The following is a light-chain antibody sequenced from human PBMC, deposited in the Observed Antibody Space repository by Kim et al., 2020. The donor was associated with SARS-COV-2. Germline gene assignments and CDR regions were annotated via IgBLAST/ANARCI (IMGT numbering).Light chain of an antibody. CDR2: GAS. V-gene: IGKV3-20*01. CDR1: QSVSSSY. Sequence: EIVLTQSPGTLSLSPGERATLSCRASQSVSSSYLAWYQQKPGQAPRLLIYGASIRGTGIPDRFSGSGSGTDFTLTISRLEPEDFAVYYCQQYGSSPWTFGQGTKVDIK. J-gene: IGKJ1*01. CDR3: QQYGSSPWT.